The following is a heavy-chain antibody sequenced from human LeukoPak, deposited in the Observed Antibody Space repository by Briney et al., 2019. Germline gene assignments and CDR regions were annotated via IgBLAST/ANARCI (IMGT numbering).Heavy chain of an antibody. CDR3: ARLGSGEDDGGWVDY. CDR1: GYTFTSYA. V-gene: IGHV1-46*01. CDR2: ISPSGGST. J-gene: IGHJ4*02. D-gene: IGHD3-10*01. Sequence: ASVKVSCKASGYTFTSYAMHWVRQAPGQGLEWMGIISPSGGSTSNAQKFQGRVTMTGDTSTSTVYMELSSLRSEDTAVYYCARLGSGEDDGGWVDYWGQGTLVTVSS.